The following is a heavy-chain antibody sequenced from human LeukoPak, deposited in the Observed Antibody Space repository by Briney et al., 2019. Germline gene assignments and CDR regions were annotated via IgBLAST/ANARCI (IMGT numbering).Heavy chain of an antibody. D-gene: IGHD6-19*01. V-gene: IGHV3-23*01. CDR2: ISGSGGIT. J-gene: IGHJ4*02. CDR3: AGSSGWYLAY. Sequence: GSLRLSCAASGFTFSSYGMNWVRQAPGKGLEWVSAISGSGGITYYADSVKGRFTISRDNSKNTVYLQMNSLRVEDTAVYYCAGSSGWYLAYWGQGTLVIGSS. CDR1: GFTFSSYG.